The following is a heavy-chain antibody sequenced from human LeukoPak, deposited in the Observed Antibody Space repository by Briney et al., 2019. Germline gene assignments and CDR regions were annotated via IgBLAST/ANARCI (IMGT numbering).Heavy chain of an antibody. Sequence: GGSLRLSCAASGFTFINYAMNWVRPAPGKGLERVSAVSGSGRSTHCAESVKGRFTISRDNAKNTLYLQMNSLRAEDTAVYLCAKDGGPGFCSNENFYYLDVWGKGTTVTVSS. CDR3: AKDGGPGFCSNENFYYLDV. D-gene: IGHD2-8*01. CDR2: VSGSGRST. V-gene: IGHV3-23*01. J-gene: IGHJ6*03. CDR1: GFTFINYA.